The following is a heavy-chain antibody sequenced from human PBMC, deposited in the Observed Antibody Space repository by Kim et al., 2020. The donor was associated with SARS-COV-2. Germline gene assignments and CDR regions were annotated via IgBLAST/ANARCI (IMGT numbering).Heavy chain of an antibody. Sequence: GGSLRLSCAASGFTFSSYSMNWVRQAPGKGLEWVSYISSSSSTIYYADSVKGRFTISRDNAKNSLYLQMNSLRDEDTAVYYCARAQYCSSTSCYPQYYFDYWGQGTLVTVSS. CDR2: ISSSSSTI. CDR3: ARAQYCSSTSCYPQYYFDY. CDR1: GFTFSSYS. J-gene: IGHJ4*02. D-gene: IGHD2-2*01. V-gene: IGHV3-48*02.